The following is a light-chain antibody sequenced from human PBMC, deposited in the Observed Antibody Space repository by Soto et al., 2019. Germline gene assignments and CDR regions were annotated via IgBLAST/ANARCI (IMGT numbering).Light chain of an antibody. CDR2: AAS. CDR3: QNYYSAPL. V-gene: IGKV1-27*01. J-gene: IGKJ5*01. Sequence: DIQMTQSPSSLSASVGDTVTFTCRASQDISTYLAWYQQKPGKVPSLLIYAASTLQSGVPSRFSGSGSGTTFTLTVSGLQPEDVATYFCQNYYSAPLFGQGTRLE. CDR1: QDISTY.